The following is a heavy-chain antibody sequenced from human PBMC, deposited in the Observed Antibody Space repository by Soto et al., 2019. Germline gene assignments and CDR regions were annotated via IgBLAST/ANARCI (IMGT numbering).Heavy chain of an antibody. V-gene: IGHV6-1*01. D-gene: IGHD6-13*01. CDR1: GDSVSSNSAA. CDR3: ARGVDSSSWYGDYYYMDV. J-gene: IGHJ6*03. CDR2: TYYRSKWYN. Sequence: KQSQTLSLTCAISGDSVSSNSAAWNWIRQSPSRGLEWLGRTYYRSKWYNDYAVSVKSRITINPDTSKNQFSLQLNSVTPEDTAVYYCARGVDSSSWYGDYYYMDVWGKGTTVTVSS.